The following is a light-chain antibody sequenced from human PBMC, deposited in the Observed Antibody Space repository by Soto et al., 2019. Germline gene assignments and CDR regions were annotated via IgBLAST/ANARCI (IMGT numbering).Light chain of an antibody. CDR1: SSDVGGYNY. CDR3: NSHERSNIRV. V-gene: IGLV2-14*01. J-gene: IGLJ3*02. Sequence: QSALTQPASVSGSPGQSITISCTGNSSDVGGYNYVSWFQQHPGKAPKLMIYEVSRRPSGVSDRFSGSKSGNTASLTISGLQADDEADYYCNSHERSNIRVFGGGTKLTVL. CDR2: EVS.